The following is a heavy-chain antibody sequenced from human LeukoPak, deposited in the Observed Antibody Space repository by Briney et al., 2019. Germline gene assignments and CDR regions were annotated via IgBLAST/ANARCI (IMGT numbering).Heavy chain of an antibody. Sequence: ASVKVSCKVSGYTLTELSMHWVRQAPGKGLEWMGGFDPEDGETIYAQKYQGRVTMTEDTSTDTAYMELSRLRSEDTAVYYCATVHSGCLDFDYWGQGTLVTVSS. CDR2: FDPEDGET. V-gene: IGHV1-24*01. J-gene: IGHJ4*02. CDR3: ATVHSGCLDFDY. CDR1: GYTLTELS. D-gene: IGHD1-26*01.